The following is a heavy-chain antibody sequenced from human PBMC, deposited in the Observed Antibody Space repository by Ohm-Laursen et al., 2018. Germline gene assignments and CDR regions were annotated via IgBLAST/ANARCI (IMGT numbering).Heavy chain of an antibody. J-gene: IGHJ4*02. V-gene: IGHV3-7*01. CDR2: IKQDGTEK. D-gene: IGHD1-14*01. CDR1: GFTFSSYE. Sequence: SLRLSCAASGFTFSSYEMSWVRQAPGKGLEWVASIKQDGTEKHYVESMQGRFTISRDNAKNSVYLQMNSLRAEDTAIYYCARDPIDNNGYNPDYWGQGTLVTVSS. CDR3: ARDPIDNNGYNPDY.